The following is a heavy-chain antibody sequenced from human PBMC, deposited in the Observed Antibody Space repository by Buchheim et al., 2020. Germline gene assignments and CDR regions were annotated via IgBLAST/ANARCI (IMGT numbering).Heavy chain of an antibody. D-gene: IGHD6-13*01. CDR2: IKQDGSEK. J-gene: IGHJ4*02. Sequence: EVQLVESGGGLVQPGGSLRLPCAASGFTFSSYWMSWVRQAPGKGLEWVANIKQDGSEKYYVDSVKGRFTISRDNAKNSLSLQMNSLRAEDTAVYYCARDKEVIAAAGIDYWGQGTL. V-gene: IGHV3-7*01. CDR1: GFTFSSYW. CDR3: ARDKEVIAAAGIDY.